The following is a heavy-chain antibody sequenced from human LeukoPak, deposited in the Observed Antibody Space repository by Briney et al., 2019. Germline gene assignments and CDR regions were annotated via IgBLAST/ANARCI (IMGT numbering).Heavy chain of an antibody. CDR3: ARGSVTFGGVTIDY. J-gene: IGHJ4*02. Sequence: ASVKVSCKASGYTFTSYDINWVRQATGQGLEWMGWMNPNSGNTGYAQKFQGRVTMTRNTSISTAYMELSSLRSEDTAVYYCARGSVTFGGVTIDYWGQGTLVTVSS. CDR1: GYTFTSYD. V-gene: IGHV1-8*01. D-gene: IGHD3-16*01. CDR2: MNPNSGNT.